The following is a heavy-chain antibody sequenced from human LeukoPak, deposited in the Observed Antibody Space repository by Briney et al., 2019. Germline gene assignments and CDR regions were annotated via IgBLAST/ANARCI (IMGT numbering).Heavy chain of an antibody. V-gene: IGHV3-7*01. D-gene: IGHD1-26*01. J-gene: IGHJ3*02. CDR1: GFTFSSYW. Sequence: GGSLRLSCAASGFTFSSYWMSWVRQAPGKGLEWVANIKQDGSEKYYVDSVKGRFTISRDNAKNSLYLQMNSLRAEDTAAYYCARAEVGATWDTYAFDIWGQGTMVTVSS. CDR2: IKQDGSEK. CDR3: ARAEVGATWDTYAFDI.